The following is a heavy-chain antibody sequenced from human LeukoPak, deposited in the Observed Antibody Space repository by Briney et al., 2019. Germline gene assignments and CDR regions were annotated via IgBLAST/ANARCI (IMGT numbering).Heavy chain of an antibody. D-gene: IGHD3-10*01. V-gene: IGHV1-18*01. Sequence: ASVNVSCKASGYTCTSEGMSRLRQAPGQGIEWMGWISAYNGNTNYAQKLQGRVTMTTDTSTSTAYMELRSLRSDDTAVYYCANTVYGSGSYPTVYFDYWGQGTLVTVSS. J-gene: IGHJ4*02. CDR1: GYTCTSEG. CDR3: ANTVYGSGSYPTVYFDY. CDR2: ISAYNGNT.